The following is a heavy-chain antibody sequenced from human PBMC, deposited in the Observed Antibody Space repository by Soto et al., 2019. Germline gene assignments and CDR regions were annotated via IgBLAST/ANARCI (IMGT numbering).Heavy chain of an antibody. D-gene: IGHD6-6*01. Sequence: QVQLQESGPGLVKPSQTLSLTCTVSGGSFSTDDYYWSWIRQPPGKGLEWIGYIYYSGSTYYNPSLKSRVTISIDTSKNQSSLKLSSVTAADTAVYFCARAQAARRGYGFDPWGQGSLVTVSS. V-gene: IGHV4-30-4*01. J-gene: IGHJ5*02. CDR1: GGSFSTDDYY. CDR3: ARAQAARRGYGFDP. CDR2: IYYSGST.